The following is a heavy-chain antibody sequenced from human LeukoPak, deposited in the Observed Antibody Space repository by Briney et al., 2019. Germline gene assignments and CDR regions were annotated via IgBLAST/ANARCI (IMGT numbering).Heavy chain of an antibody. CDR2: INPSGGST. CDR3: ARDCSSTSCSPDAVDI. D-gene: IGHD2-2*01. CDR1: GYTFTSYY. V-gene: IGHV1-46*01. Sequence: ASVKVSXKASGYTFTSYYMHWVRHAHGQGHEWMGIINPSGGSTSYAQKFQGRVTMTRDTSTSTVYMELSSLRSEDTAVYYCARDCSSTSCSPDAVDIWGQGTMVTVSS. J-gene: IGHJ3*02.